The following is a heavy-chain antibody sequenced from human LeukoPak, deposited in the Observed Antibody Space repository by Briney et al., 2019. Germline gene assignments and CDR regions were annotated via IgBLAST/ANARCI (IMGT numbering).Heavy chain of an antibody. CDR3: CRTYYDFWSGYYTDYYFDY. V-gene: IGHV3-30*02. CDR2: IRYDGSNK. CDR1: GFTFSSYG. J-gene: IGHJ4*02. Sequence: AGGSLRLSCAASGFTFSSYGMHWVRQAPGKGLEWVAFIRYDGSNKYYADSVKGRFTISRDNSKNTLYLQMNSLRAEDTAVYYCCRTYYDFWSGYYTDYYFDYWAREPWSPSPQ. D-gene: IGHD3-3*01.